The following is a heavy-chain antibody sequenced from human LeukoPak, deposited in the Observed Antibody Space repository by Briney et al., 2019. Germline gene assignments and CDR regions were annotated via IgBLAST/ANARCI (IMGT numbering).Heavy chain of an antibody. V-gene: IGHV1-18*01. J-gene: IGHJ5*02. CDR2: ISAYNGNT. Sequence: GASVKVSCKASGYTFTSYGISWVRQAPGQGLEWMGWISAYNGNTNYAQKLQGRVTMTTDTSTSTAYMELSRLRSDDTAVYYCARDLRSYSSSLKSWFDPWGQGTLVTVSS. D-gene: IGHD6-13*01. CDR3: ARDLRSYSSSLKSWFDP. CDR1: GYTFTSYG.